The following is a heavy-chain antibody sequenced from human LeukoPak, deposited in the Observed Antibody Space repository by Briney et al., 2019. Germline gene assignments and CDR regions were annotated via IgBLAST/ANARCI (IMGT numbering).Heavy chain of an antibody. D-gene: IGHD3-9*01. V-gene: IGHV3-23*01. CDR2: ISGRGGST. J-gene: IGHJ6*03. CDR1: GFTFSSYA. CDR3: ATTLTGWNYYYYMDV. Sequence: GGSLRLSCAASGFTFSSYAMSWGRQAPGKGLEWVSAISGRGGSTYYADSVKGRFTISRDNSKNTLYLQMNSLRSEDTAGYYCATTLTGWNYYYYMDVWGKGTTVTVSS.